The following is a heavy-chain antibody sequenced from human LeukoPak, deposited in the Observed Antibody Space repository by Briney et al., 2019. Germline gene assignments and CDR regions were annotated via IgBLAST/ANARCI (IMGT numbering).Heavy chain of an antibody. CDR1: GGPISSSSYY. CDR3: ARLPNCYYNYMDV. J-gene: IGHJ6*03. Sequence: SETLSLTCTVSGGPISSSSYYWGWIRQPPGKGLEWIGSIYYSGSAYYSPSLKSRVTISGDTSKNPFSLKLSSVTAADTAVYYCARLPNCYYNYMDVWGKGTTVTISS. V-gene: IGHV4-39*01. CDR2: IYYSGSA.